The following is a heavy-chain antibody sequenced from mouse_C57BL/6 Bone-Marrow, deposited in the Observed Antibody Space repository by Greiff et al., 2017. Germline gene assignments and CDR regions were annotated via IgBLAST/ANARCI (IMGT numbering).Heavy chain of an antibody. Sequence: VQLQQSGPGLVKPSQSLSLTCSVTGYSITSGYYWNWIRQFPGNKLEWMGYISYDGSNNYNPSLKNRISITRDTSKNQFFLKLNSVTTEDTATYYCARGNYVFDYWGQGTTLTVSS. V-gene: IGHV3-6*01. CDR1: GYSITSGYY. CDR3: ARGNYVFDY. D-gene: IGHD2-1*01. CDR2: ISYDGSN. J-gene: IGHJ2*01.